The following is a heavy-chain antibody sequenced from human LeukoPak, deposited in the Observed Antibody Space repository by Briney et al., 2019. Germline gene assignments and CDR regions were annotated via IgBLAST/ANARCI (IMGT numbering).Heavy chain of an antibody. CDR2: ISYDGSNK. J-gene: IGHJ4*02. V-gene: IGHV3-30*04. D-gene: IGHD2-15*01. CDR1: GFTFSSYA. Sequence: SGGSLRLSCAASGFTFSSYAMRWVRQAPGKGLGWVAVISYDGSNKYYADSVKGRFTISRDNSKNTLYLQMNSLRAEDTAGYYCARDGGAFCSGGSCYGDYWGQGTLVTVSS. CDR3: ARDGGAFCSGGSCYGDY.